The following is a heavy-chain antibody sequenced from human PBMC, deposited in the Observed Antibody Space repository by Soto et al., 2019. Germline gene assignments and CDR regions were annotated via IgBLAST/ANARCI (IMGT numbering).Heavy chain of an antibody. J-gene: IGHJ4*02. V-gene: IGHV3-66*01. Sequence: GGSLRLSYAASGFTVSRMSWIRQAPGKGLDWVSVIYSDFGTSYTDSVKGRFSISRDNSKNTLYLQMNSLRVEDTAIYYCAKGRASDCPGCTQDYWGQGTLVTVSS. D-gene: IGHD2-21*02. CDR3: AKGRASDCPGCTQDY. CDR1: GFTVSR. CDR2: IYSDFGT.